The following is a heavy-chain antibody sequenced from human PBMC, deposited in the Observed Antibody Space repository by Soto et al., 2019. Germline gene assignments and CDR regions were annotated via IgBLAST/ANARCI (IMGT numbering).Heavy chain of an antibody. CDR3: AREGERGSGDSVDALDV. CDR2: IDIAGNT. J-gene: IGHJ3*01. V-gene: IGHV3-13*01. Sequence: EVQLVESGGGLVQPGGSLRLSCAASGFTFSSYDMHWVRQATGKGLEWVSAIDIAGNTYYPVSVRGRFTISRENAKNSLYLQINTLRAGDTAVYYCAREGERGSGDSVDALDVWGKGTLVTVSS. CDR1: GFTFSSYD. D-gene: IGHD3-10*01.